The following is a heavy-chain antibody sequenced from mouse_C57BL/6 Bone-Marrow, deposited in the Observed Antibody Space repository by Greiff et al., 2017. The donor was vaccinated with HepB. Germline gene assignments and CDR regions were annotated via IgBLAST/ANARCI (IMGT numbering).Heavy chain of an antibody. CDR3: TKVTYAMDY. CDR2: IDPETGGT. D-gene: IGHD2-12*01. J-gene: IGHJ4*01. Sequence: VQLQQSGAELVRPGASVTLSCKASGYTFTDYEMHWVKQTPVHGLEWIGAIDPETGGTAYNQKFKGKAILTADKSSSTAYMELRSLATEDSAVYYYTKVTYAMDYWGQGTSVTVAS. CDR1: GYTFTDYE. V-gene: IGHV1-15*01.